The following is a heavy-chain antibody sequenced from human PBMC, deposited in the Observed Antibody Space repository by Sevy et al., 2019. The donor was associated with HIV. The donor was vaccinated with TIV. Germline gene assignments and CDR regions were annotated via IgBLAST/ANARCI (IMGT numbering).Heavy chain of an antibody. D-gene: IGHD2-2*01. V-gene: IGHV3-7*03. CDR2: IKLDGSEK. CDR3: ARDCSSTSCLWGMDV. CDR1: GFTFSSYG. J-gene: IGHJ6*02. Sequence: GGSLRLSCAASGFTFSSYGMHWVRQAPGKGLEWVANIKLDGSEKYYVDSVKGRFTISRDNAKNSLYLQMNSLRAEDTAVYYCARDCSSTSCLWGMDVWGQGTTVTVSS.